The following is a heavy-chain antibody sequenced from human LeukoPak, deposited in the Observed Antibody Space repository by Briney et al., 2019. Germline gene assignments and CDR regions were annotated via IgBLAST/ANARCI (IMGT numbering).Heavy chain of an antibody. V-gene: IGHV1-18*01. CDR3: ASPHPSIAARLEGRAFDI. CDR1: GYTFTSYG. CDR2: ISAYNGNT. Sequence: GASVKVSCKASGYTFTSYGISWVRQAPGQGLEWMGWISAYNGNTNYAQKFQGRVTITTDESTSTAYMELSSLRSEDTAVYYCASPHPSIAARLEGRAFDIWGQGTMVTVSS. J-gene: IGHJ3*02. D-gene: IGHD6-6*01.